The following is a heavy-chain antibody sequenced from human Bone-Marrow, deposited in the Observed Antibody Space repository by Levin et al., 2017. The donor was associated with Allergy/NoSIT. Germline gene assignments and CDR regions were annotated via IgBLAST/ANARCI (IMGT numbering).Heavy chain of an antibody. J-gene: IGHJ4*02. Sequence: SETLSLTCTVSGGSISSGDYYWSWIRQPPGKGLEWIGYIYYSGSTYYNPSLKSRVTISVDTSKNQFSLKLSSVTAADTAVYYCARASSGYYYGVDYWGQGTLVTVSS. CDR1: GGSISSGDYY. CDR2: IYYSGST. D-gene: IGHD3-22*01. CDR3: ARASSGYYYGVDY. V-gene: IGHV4-30-4*01.